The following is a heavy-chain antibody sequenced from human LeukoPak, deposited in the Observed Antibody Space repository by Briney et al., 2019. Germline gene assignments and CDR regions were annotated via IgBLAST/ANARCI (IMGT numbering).Heavy chain of an antibody. J-gene: IGHJ4*02. CDR3: ARGLNDSWTGENY. Sequence: SETLSLTCAVYGGSFSGDFWSWIRQSPGKGLEWIGEINHSGSTNYNPSLKSRVTISLDTSKSQFSLKVRYVTAADTAVYYCARGLNDSWTGENYWGQGTLVTVSS. V-gene: IGHV4-34*01. CDR2: INHSGST. D-gene: IGHD1-1*01. CDR1: GGSFSGDF.